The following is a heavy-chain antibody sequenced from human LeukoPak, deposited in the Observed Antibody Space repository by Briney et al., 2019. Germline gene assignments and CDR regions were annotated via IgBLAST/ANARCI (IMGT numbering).Heavy chain of an antibody. V-gene: IGHV1-69*05. J-gene: IGHJ4*02. D-gene: IGHD1-1*01. Sequence: GSSVKVSCKASGGTFITYTINWVRQAPGQGLEWMGGIIPIFGTASYAQKFQGRVTVTTDDSTSTAFMELSSLRSEDTAVYYCATYMLRDNWNVHTFDSWGQGTLVTVSS. CDR1: GGTFITYT. CDR2: IIPIFGTA. CDR3: ATYMLRDNWNVHTFDS.